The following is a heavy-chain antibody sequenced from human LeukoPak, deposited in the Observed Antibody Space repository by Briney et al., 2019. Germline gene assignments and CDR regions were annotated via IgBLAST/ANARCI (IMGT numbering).Heavy chain of an antibody. CDR2: INLDGSST. V-gene: IGHV3-74*01. CDR1: GLTLSSHW. D-gene: IGHD3-22*01. CDR3: ARGGDSSGYYGIDH. J-gene: IGHJ4*02. Sequence: PGGSLRLSCAASGLTLSSHWMHWVRQAPGKGLVWVSGINLDGSSTRYADSVRGRLTISRDNAKNTLYLQVNSLRAEDTAVYYCARGGDSSGYYGIDHWGQGALVTVSS.